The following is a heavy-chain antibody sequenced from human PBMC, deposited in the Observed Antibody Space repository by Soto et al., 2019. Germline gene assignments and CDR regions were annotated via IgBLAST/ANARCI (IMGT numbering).Heavy chain of an antibody. J-gene: IGHJ4*02. CDR1: GGSISSGGYY. CDR2: IYYSGST. CDR3: ARWPQLEPRFDY. Sequence: QVQLQESGPGLVKPSQTLSLTCTVSGGSISSGGYYWSWIRQHPGKGLEWIGYIYYSGSTYYNPSLKGRVTISVDTAKNQFSLRLSSVTAADTAVYYCARWPQLEPRFDYWGQGTLVTVSS. V-gene: IGHV4-31*03. D-gene: IGHD1-1*01.